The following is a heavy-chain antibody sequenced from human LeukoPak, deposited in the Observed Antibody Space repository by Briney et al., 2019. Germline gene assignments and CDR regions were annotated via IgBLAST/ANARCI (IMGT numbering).Heavy chain of an antibody. V-gene: IGHV1-18*01. D-gene: IGHD6-13*01. J-gene: IGHJ4*02. CDR2: ISAYNGNT. Sequence: ASVKVSCKASGYTFTSYGISWVRQAPGQGLEWMGWISAYNGNTNYAQKLLGRVTMTTDTSTSTAYMELRSLRSDDTAVYYCARVRSSWYSGPFDYWGQGTLVTVSS. CDR1: GYTFTSYG. CDR3: ARVRSSWYSGPFDY.